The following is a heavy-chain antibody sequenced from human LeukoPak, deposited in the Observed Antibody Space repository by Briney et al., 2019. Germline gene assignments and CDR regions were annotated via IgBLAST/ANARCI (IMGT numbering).Heavy chain of an antibody. D-gene: IGHD3-3*01. V-gene: IGHV4-34*01. CDR1: GGSFSGYY. CDR2: INHSGST. CDR3: ARLRITIFGVVIGDYFDY. Sequence: PSETLSLTCAVYGGSFSGYYWSWIRQPPGKGLEWIGEINHSGSTNYNPSLKSRVTIPVDTSKNQFSLKLSSVTAADTAVYYCARLRITIFGVVIGDYFDYWGQGTLVTVSS. J-gene: IGHJ4*02.